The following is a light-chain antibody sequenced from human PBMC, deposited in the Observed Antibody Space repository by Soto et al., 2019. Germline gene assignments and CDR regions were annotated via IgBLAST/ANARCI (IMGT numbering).Light chain of an antibody. V-gene: IGKV3-11*01. CDR1: QSVSSY. Sequence: EIVLTQSPATLSLSPGERATLSCRASQSVSSYLAWYQQKPGQAPRLLIYDASNRATGIPARFSGSGSGTDFTLTISSLQPEDFATYYCHQSDSMPWTFGQGTRLEIK. CDR2: DAS. J-gene: IGKJ5*01. CDR3: HQSDSMPWT.